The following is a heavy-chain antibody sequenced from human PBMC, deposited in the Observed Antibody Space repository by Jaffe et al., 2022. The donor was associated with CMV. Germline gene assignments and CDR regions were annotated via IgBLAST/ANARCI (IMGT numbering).Heavy chain of an antibody. CDR2: ISSTGSYS. V-gene: IGHV3-11*06. CDR3: ARLVVTVTSSWFDP. CDR1: GFTLSDYY. Sequence: QVELVESGGGLVKPGGSLRLSCAASGFTLSDYYMCWIRQAPGKGLEWVAYISSTGSYSKYADSVKGRFTISRDNPKKSLYLQMNTLRAEDTAVYYCARLVVTVTSSWFDPWGQGTLVTVSS. J-gene: IGHJ5*02. D-gene: IGHD3-22*01.